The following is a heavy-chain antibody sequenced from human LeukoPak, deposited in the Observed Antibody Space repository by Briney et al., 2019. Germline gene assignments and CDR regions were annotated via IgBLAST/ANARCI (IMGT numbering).Heavy chain of an antibody. J-gene: IGHJ6*03. D-gene: IGHD5-18*01. CDR3: ARDXXXXTAMAYYMDV. CDR1: GFTFSSYA. Sequence: PGGSLRLSCAASGFTFSSYAMSRVRQAPGKGLEWVSSISSSSSYIYYADSVKGRFTISRDNAKNSLYLPMNSLRAEDTAVYYCARDXXXXTAMAYYMDVWGKGTTVTVSS. V-gene: IGHV3-21*01. CDR2: ISSSSSYI.